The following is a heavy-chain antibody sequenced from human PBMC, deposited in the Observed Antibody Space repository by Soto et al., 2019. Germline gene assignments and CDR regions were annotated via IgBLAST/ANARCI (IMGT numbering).Heavy chain of an antibody. Sequence: EVQLLESGGGLVQPGGSLRLSCAASGFTFSTYTMTWVRQAPGKGREWVSAISGSGVSTHYADSVKGRFTISRDNSKNTLYLQMTSLRAEDTAVYYCGKGQASIAVGWFDPWGQGTLVTVSS. CDR2: ISGSGVST. J-gene: IGHJ5*02. CDR3: GKGQASIAVGWFDP. CDR1: GFTFSTYT. V-gene: IGHV3-23*01. D-gene: IGHD6-19*01.